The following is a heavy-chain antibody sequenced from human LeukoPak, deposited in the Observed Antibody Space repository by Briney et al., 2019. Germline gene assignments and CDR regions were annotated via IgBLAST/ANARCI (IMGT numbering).Heavy chain of an antibody. V-gene: IGHV4-34*01. CDR1: GGSFSGYY. J-gene: IGHJ6*02. CDR3: AIRDYSYYYGTDV. D-gene: IGHD2-21*01. CDR2: INHSGST. Sequence: SETLSLTCAVYGGSFSGYYWSWIRQPPGKGLEWIGEINHSGSTNYTPSLKSRVTISVDTSKNQFSLKLSSVTAADTAVYYCAIRDYSYYYGTDVWGQGNTVTVSS.